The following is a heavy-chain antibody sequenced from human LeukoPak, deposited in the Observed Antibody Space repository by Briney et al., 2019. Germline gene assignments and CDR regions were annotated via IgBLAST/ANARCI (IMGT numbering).Heavy chain of an antibody. CDR2: IIPLFGAI. CDR1: GYSFSNYA. D-gene: IGHD3-10*01. Sequence: SVKVSCKASGYSFSNYAISWVRQAPGQGPEWMGGIIPLFGAINYAPKFQGRVTITAAKYTNTAYMELSSLRSNDTAVYYCARDRRYYYSSGTFYRDAFDLWGQRTLVTVSS. V-gene: IGHV1-69*06. CDR3: ARDRRYYYSSGTFYRDAFDL. J-gene: IGHJ3*01.